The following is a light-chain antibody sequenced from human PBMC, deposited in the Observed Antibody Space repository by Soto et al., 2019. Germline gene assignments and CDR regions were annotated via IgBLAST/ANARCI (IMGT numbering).Light chain of an antibody. CDR2: DVS. J-gene: IGLJ1*01. Sequence: QSALTQPASVSGPPGQSITISCTGTSSDVGGYNYVSWYQQHPGKAPKLMIYDVSNRPSGVSNRFSGSKSGNTASLTISGLQAEDEADYYCSSYTSSSTLDYVFGTGTKLTVL. CDR3: SSYTSSSTLDYV. CDR1: SSDVGGYNY. V-gene: IGLV2-14*01.